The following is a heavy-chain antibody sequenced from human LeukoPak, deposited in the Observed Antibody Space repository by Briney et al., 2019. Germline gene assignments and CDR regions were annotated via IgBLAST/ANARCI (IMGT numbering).Heavy chain of an antibody. J-gene: IGHJ4*02. Sequence: PSETLSLTCTVSGGSNSSYYWSWIRQPAGKGVEWIGRIYTSGSTNYNPSLKSRVTLSVDTSKNQFSLKLSSVTAADTAVYYCACSRLCYYDSRGYPDQTDYWGQGTLVTVSS. CDR1: GGSNSSYY. CDR3: ACSRLCYYDSRGYPDQTDY. CDR2: IYTSGST. V-gene: IGHV4-4*07. D-gene: IGHD3-22*01.